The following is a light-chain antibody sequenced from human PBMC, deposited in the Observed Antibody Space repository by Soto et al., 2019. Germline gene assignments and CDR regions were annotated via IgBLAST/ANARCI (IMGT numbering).Light chain of an antibody. CDR3: QQYNTWPPRYT. J-gene: IGKJ2*01. V-gene: IGKV3-15*01. Sequence: EIVMTQSPATLSVSPGGRATLSCRASQRVGSYLAWYQQRPGQPPRLLISGASTRATGIPARFSGSGSGTEFSLTISSLQSEDFAVYYCQQYNTWPPRYTFGQGTKLEIK. CDR2: GAS. CDR1: QRVGSY.